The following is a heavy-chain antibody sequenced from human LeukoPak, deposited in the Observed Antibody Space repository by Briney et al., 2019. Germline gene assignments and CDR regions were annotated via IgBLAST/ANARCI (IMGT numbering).Heavy chain of an antibody. CDR3: ARVSHIVVVPAASFGMDV. CDR2: MNPNSGNT. J-gene: IGHJ6*02. Sequence: ASVKVSCKASGYTFTSYDINWVRQATGQGLEWMGWMNPNSGNTGYAQKFQGRVTMTRNTSISTAYMELSSLRSEDTAVYYCARVSHIVVVPAASFGMDVWGRGTTVTVSS. CDR1: GYTFTSYD. V-gene: IGHV1-8*01. D-gene: IGHD2-2*01.